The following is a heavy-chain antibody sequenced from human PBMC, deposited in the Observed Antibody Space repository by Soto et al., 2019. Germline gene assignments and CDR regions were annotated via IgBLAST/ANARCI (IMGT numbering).Heavy chain of an antibody. CDR1: GFSFSHYW. CDR3: ADSWLPTSY. D-gene: IGHD3-10*01. Sequence: PGGSLRLSCAASGFSFSHYWIHWVRQAQGKGLVWVSRISPDGRTTTYADSVKGRFTISRDNAKSTLYLQMNSLTVEDGAVYYCADSWLPTSYWGPGTLVAVSS. CDR2: ISPDGRTT. J-gene: IGHJ4*02. V-gene: IGHV3-74*01.